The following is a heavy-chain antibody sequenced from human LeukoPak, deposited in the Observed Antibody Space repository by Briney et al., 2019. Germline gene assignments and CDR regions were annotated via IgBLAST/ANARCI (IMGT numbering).Heavy chain of an antibody. Sequence: ETLSLTCAVSGGSISSSYWMHWVRQAPGKGLVWVSHINIDGSSTNYADSVKGRFTISRDNAKNTLYLQMNSLRAEDTAVYYCARELIYYDSSGSRSDAFDIWGQGTMVTVSS. V-gene: IGHV3-74*01. D-gene: IGHD3-22*01. J-gene: IGHJ3*02. CDR1: GGSISSSYW. CDR2: INIDGSST. CDR3: ARELIYYDSSGSRSDAFDI.